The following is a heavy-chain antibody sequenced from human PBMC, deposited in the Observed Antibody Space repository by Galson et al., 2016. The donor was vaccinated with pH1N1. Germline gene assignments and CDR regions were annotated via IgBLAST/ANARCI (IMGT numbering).Heavy chain of an antibody. CDR3: ARDHVYGDYFERFFDL. CDR2: ISYVESNK. V-gene: IGHV3-30-3*01. D-gene: IGHD4-17*01. Sequence: SLRLSCAASGFTFSYYATHWVHQAPGKGLEWVAVISYVESNKDYADSVKGRFTVSRDNSKNTLYLQMNSLRAEDTALYYCARDHVYGDYFERFFDLWGRGTLVTVSS. CDR1: GFTFSYYA. J-gene: IGHJ2*01.